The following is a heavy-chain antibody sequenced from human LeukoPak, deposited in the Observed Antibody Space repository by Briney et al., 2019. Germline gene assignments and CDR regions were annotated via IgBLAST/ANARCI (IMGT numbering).Heavy chain of an antibody. Sequence: SETLSLTCAVYGGSFSGYYWSWIRQPPGKGLEWIGEINHSGSTNYNPSLKSRVTISVDTSKNQFSLKLSSVTAADTAVYYCARAGPQDYCGGDCYTFDYWGQGTLVTVSS. CDR3: ARAGPQDYCGGDCYTFDY. V-gene: IGHV4-34*01. J-gene: IGHJ4*02. D-gene: IGHD2-21*02. CDR1: GGSFSGYY. CDR2: INHSGST.